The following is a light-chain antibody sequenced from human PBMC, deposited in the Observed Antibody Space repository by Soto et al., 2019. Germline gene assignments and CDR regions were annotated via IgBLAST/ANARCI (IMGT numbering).Light chain of an antibody. CDR3: QQSFRSPYT. V-gene: IGKV3-15*01. J-gene: IGKJ2*01. CDR2: GAS. CDR1: QSVSSN. Sequence: EIVMTQSPATLSVSPGERATLSCRASQSVSSNLAWYQQKPGQAPRLLIYGASTRATGIPARFSGSGSGTEFTLTISSLQPEDFAPYFCQQSFRSPYTFGQGTKLEIK.